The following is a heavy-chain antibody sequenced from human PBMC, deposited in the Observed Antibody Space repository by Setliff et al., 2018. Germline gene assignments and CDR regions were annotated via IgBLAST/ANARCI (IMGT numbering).Heavy chain of an antibody. CDR1: GGFIYDHY. D-gene: IGHD3-3*01. J-gene: IGHJ4*02. CDR2: VYSDGET. V-gene: IGHV4-4*07. Sequence: PSETLSLTCTVSGGFIYDHYWTWIRQPAGKGLQWIGRVYSDGETDYSPSLKSRVTISVDKSNNQFSLNLKSMTAADTALYFCARERQGGFLEWSPFDYWGQGTLVTVSS. CDR3: ARERQGGFLEWSPFDY.